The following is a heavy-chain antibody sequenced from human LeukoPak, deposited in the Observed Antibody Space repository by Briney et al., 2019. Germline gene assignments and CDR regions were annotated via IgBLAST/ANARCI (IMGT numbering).Heavy chain of an antibody. D-gene: IGHD2-15*01. V-gene: IGHV3-23*01. Sequence: GGSLRLSCAASGFTFSSYAMSWVRQAPGKGLEWVSAISGSGGSTYYADSVKGRFTISRDNSKNTLYLQMNSLGAEDTAVYYCAKDPRYCSGGSCYYGMDVWGQGTTVTVSS. CDR1: GFTFSSYA. CDR3: AKDPRYCSGGSCYYGMDV. J-gene: IGHJ6*02. CDR2: ISGSGGST.